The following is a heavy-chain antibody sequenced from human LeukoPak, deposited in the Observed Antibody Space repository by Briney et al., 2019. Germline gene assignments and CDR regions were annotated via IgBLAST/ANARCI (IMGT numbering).Heavy chain of an antibody. CDR2: IRGSGTTI. CDR3: AREAYFAY. J-gene: IGHJ4*02. V-gene: IGHV3-48*03. CDR1: GFTFSNYD. Sequence: GGSLRLSCAASGFTFSNYDMNWVRQAPGKGLEWVSYIRGSGTTIYSADSVKGRFTISRDNAKNSLFLQMNSLRAEDTAVYYCAREAYFAYWGQGTLVTVSS.